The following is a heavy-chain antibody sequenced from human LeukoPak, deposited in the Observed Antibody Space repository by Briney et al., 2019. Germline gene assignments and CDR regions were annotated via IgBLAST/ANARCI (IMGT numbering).Heavy chain of an antibody. CDR2: IYTGDTT. Sequence: GGSLRLSCVASGFLVTSSFMSWVRQAPGKGLERVSVIYTGDTTYYADSVKGRFTISRDNPKNTVYLQMNSLRAEDTAVYYCTRDPPTTAAYGMDVWGRGTTVTVSS. CDR1: GFLVTSSF. V-gene: IGHV3-66*01. D-gene: IGHD1-26*01. CDR3: TRDPPTTAAYGMDV. J-gene: IGHJ6*02.